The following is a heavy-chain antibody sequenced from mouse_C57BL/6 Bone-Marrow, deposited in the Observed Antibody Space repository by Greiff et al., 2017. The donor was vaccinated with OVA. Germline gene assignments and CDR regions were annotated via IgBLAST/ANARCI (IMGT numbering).Heavy chain of an antibody. CDR2: IYPGSGST. CDR3: AAGDSSGYYFDY. D-gene: IGHD3-2*02. CDR1: GYTFTSYW. J-gene: IGHJ2*01. Sequence: VQLQQPGAELVKPGASVKMSCKASGYTFTSYWITWVKQRPGQGLEWIGDIYPGSGSTNYTEKFKSKATLTVDTSSSTAYMQLSSLTSEDAAVYYGAAGDSSGYYFDYWGQGTTLTVSS. V-gene: IGHV1-55*01.